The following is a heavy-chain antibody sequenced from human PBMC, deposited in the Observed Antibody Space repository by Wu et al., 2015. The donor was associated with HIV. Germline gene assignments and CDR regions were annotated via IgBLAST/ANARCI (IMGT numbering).Heavy chain of an antibody. CDR3: ARYDPYSSSSGYFDY. J-gene: IGHJ4*02. CDR2: IIPIFGTA. CDR1: GGTFSSYA. V-gene: IGHV1-69*12. D-gene: IGHD6-6*01. Sequence: QVQLLQSGAEVKNPGSSVKVSCKASGGTFSSYAISWVRQAPGQGLEWMGGIIPIFGTANYAQKFQGRVTITADESTSTAYMELSSLRSEDTAVYYCARYDPYSSSSGYFDYWGQGTLVTVSS.